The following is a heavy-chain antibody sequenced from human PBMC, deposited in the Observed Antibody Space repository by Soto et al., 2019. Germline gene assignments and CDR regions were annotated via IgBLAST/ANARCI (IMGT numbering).Heavy chain of an antibody. V-gene: IGHV1-69*13. Sequence: GASVKVSCKASGGTFSSYAISWVRQAPGQGLEWMGGIIPIFGTANYAQKFQGRVTITADESTSTAYMELSSLRSEDTAVYYCARDLWSSSSGAGFDFWGQGTLVTVSS. J-gene: IGHJ4*02. CDR3: ARDLWSSSSGAGFDF. D-gene: IGHD6-6*01. CDR2: IIPIFGTA. CDR1: GGTFSSYA.